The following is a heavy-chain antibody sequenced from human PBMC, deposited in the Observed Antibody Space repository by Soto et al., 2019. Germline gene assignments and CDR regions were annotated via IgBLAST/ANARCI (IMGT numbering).Heavy chain of an antibody. CDR2: IIPIFGTA. D-gene: IGHD1-26*01. CDR3: ARAIVGPTTTGWLDT. J-gene: IGHJ5*02. V-gene: IGHV1-69*01. CDR1: GGTFSRYA. Sequence: QVQLVQSGAEVKKPGSSVKFSCKASGGTFSRYAISWVRQAPGQGLEWMGGIIPIFGTANYAQKFQGRVTITADESTSTAYMELSSLRFEDTAVYYCARAIVGPTTTGWLDTWGQGNLVTVSS.